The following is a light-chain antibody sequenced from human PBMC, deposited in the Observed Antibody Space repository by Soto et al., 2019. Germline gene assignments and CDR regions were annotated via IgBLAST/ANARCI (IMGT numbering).Light chain of an antibody. CDR1: QSVSSSD. J-gene: IGKJ2*01. V-gene: IGKV3-20*01. Sequence: IVLTQSPGTLSLSPGDRATLSCRASQSVSSSDFAWYQQRAAQAPRLLIYGASSRATGIPDRLSGSGSGTDFTLTISRLEPEDFAVYYCQQYGSSPLYTFGQRTKLEI. CDR3: QQYGSSPLYT. CDR2: GAS.